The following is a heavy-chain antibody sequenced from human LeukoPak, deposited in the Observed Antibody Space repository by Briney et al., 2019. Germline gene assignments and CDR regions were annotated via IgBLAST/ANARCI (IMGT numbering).Heavy chain of an antibody. CDR2: INPKSGAA. J-gene: IGHJ5*02. D-gene: IGHD3-10*01. CDR3: ARDRGSRRGWFDP. V-gene: IGHV1-2*02. Sequence: ASVKVSCKASGYIFSDYYMHWVRQAPGQGLEWLGWINPKSGAADYAQQFRGRVTMTRDTSISTAYMELSRLRSDDTAVYYCARDRGSRRGWFDPWGQGTLVTVSS. CDR1: GYIFSDYY.